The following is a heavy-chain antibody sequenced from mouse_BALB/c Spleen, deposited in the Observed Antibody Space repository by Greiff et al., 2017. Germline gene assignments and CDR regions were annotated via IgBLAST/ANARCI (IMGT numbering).Heavy chain of an antibody. CDR1: GFNIKDTY. CDR3: ARGYYGSSWAMDY. CDR2: IDPANGNT. D-gene: IGHD1-1*01. V-gene: IGHV14-3*02. J-gene: IGHJ4*01. Sequence: VQLKQSGPELVKPGASVKISCKASGFNIKDTYMHWVKQRPEQGLEWIGRIDPANGNTKYDPKFQGKATITADTSSNTAYLQLSSLTSEDTAVYYCARGYYGSSWAMDYWGQGTSVTVSS.